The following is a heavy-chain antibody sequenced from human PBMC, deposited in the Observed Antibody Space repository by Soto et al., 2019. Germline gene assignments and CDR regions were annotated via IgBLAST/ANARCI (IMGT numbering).Heavy chain of an antibody. CDR1: GYTFTSYG. Sequence: QVHLVQSGAEVKKPGSSVKVSCKGSGYTFTSYGITWVRQAPGQGLEWMGWISAHNGNTDYAQRLQGRVTVTRDTSTSTAYMELRSLRSDDTAVYYCARGRYGDYWGQGALVTVSS. CDR3: ARGRYGDY. D-gene: IGHD1-1*01. V-gene: IGHV1-18*01. J-gene: IGHJ4*02. CDR2: ISAHNGNT.